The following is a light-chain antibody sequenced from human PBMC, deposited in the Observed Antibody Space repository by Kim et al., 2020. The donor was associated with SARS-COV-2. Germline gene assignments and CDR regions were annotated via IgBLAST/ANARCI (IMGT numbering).Light chain of an antibody. Sequence: PGERDTLACVARQRVSSNLGWYQQKPGQAPRLLIYGASTSATGIPARFSGSGSGTAFTLTISSMQSEDFAVYYCQQYNNWPQSFGQGTKLEI. CDR3: QQYNNWPQS. V-gene: IGKV3D-15*01. CDR1: QRVSSN. CDR2: GAS. J-gene: IGKJ2*03.